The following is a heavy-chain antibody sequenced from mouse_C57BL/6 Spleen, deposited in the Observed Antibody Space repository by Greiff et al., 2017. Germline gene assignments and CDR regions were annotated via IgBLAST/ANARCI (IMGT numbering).Heavy chain of an antibody. CDR1: GFTFTDYY. V-gene: IGHV7-3*01. CDR3: ARYGTGPYAMDY. CDR2: IRNKANGYTT. J-gene: IGHJ4*01. D-gene: IGHD4-1*01. Sequence: EVKVVESGGGLVQPGGSLSLSCAASGFTFTDYYMSWVRQPPGKALEWLGFIRNKANGYTTEYSASVKGRFTISRDNSQSILYLQMNALRAEDSATYYCARYGTGPYAMDYWGQGTSVTVSS.